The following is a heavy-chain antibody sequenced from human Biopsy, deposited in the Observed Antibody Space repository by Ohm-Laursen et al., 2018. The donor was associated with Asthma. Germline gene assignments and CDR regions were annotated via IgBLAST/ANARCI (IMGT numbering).Heavy chain of an antibody. CDR2: ISYDGGNK. Sequence: SLRLSCTASGFTFSIYDIHWVRQAPGKGLEWVAVISYDGGNKFYGDSVKGRFTLSRDNSRNTLYLQMNSLRVEDTAIYYCARTHERWTSIQDDALDIWGPGILVTVSS. CDR1: GFTFSIYD. J-gene: IGHJ3*02. V-gene: IGHV3-30*03. D-gene: IGHD4-23*01. CDR3: ARTHERWTSIQDDALDI.